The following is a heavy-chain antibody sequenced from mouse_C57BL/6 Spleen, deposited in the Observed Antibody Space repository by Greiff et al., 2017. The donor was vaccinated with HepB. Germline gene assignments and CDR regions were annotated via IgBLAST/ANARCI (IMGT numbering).Heavy chain of an antibody. J-gene: IGHJ4*01. CDR2: INPSSGYT. V-gene: IGHV1-7*01. Sequence: VQVVESGAELAKPGASVKLSCKASGYTFTSYWMHWVKQRPGQGLEWIGYINPSSGYTKYNQKFKDKATLTADKYSSTAYMQLSILTYEDSAVYYCARPLYYYGSSYGRAMDYWGQGTSVTVSS. CDR3: ARPLYYYGSSYGRAMDY. CDR1: GYTFTSYW. D-gene: IGHD1-1*01.